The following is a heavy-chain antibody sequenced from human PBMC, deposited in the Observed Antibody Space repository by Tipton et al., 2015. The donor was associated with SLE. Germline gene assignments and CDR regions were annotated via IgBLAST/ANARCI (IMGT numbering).Heavy chain of an antibody. CDR2: IYYNGHT. CDR1: GDSITSYY. CDR3: ARLRVAAGTWYFDY. D-gene: IGHD6-19*01. V-gene: IGHV4-59*01. J-gene: IGHJ4*02. Sequence: TLSLTCTVSGDSITSYYWNWIRQPPGKGLEWIGYIYYNGHTNYSPSLKSRVTLSVDTSKNQFSLNLSSLTAADTAVYYCARLRVAAGTWYFDYWGQGTLVTVSS.